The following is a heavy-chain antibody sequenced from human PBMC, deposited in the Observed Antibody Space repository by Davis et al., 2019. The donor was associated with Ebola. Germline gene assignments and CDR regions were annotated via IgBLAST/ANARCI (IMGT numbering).Heavy chain of an antibody. V-gene: IGHV3-11*01. J-gene: IGHJ6*02. CDR3: AREGLGPYYYYGMDV. CDR2: ISSSGSTI. Sequence: GESLKISCAASGFTFSDYYMSWIRQAPGKGLEWVSYISSSGSTIYYADSVKGRFTISRDNAKNSLYLQMNSLRAEDTAVYYCAREGLGPYYYYGMDVWGQGTTVTVSS. CDR1: GFTFSDYY. D-gene: IGHD3-16*01.